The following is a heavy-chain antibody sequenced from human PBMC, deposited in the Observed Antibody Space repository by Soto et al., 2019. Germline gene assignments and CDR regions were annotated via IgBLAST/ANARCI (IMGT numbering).Heavy chain of an antibody. CDR2: MNPNSGNT. CDR1: GYTFTSYD. V-gene: IGHV1-8*01. Sequence: QVQLVQSGAEVKKPGASVKVSCKASGYTFTSYDINWVRQATGQGLEWMGWMNPNSGNTGYAQKFQGRVTMTRNTSISTAYMELSSLSSEDTAVYYCVYREITYYYYGMDVWGQGTTVTVSS. J-gene: IGHJ6*02. CDR3: VYREITYYYYGMDV. D-gene: IGHD3-16*01.